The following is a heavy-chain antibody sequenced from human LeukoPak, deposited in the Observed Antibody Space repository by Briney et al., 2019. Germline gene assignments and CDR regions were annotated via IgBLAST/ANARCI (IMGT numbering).Heavy chain of an antibody. CDR3: ARVRWSSGYYLHWFDP. CDR1: GGSFSGYY. Sequence: SETLSLTCAVYGGSFSGYYWSWIRQPPGKGLEWIGEINHSGSTNYNPSLKSRVTISVDTSKNQFSLKLSSVTAADTAVYYCARVRWSSGYYLHWFDPWGQGTLVTVS. D-gene: IGHD3-22*01. CDR2: INHSGST. J-gene: IGHJ5*02. V-gene: IGHV4-34*01.